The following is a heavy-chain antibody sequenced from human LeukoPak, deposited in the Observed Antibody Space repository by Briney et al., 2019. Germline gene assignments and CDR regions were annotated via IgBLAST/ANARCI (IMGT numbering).Heavy chain of an antibody. CDR3: ARGGYIVATTGGWFDP. V-gene: IGHV6-1*01. CDR1: GDSVSSNSAA. D-gene: IGHD5-12*01. Sequence: SQTLSLTCAISGDSVSSNSAAWNWIRQSPSRGLEWLGRTYYRSKWYNDYAVSVKSRITINPDTSKNQFSLQLNSVTPEDTAVYYCARGGYIVATTGGWFDPWGQGTLVTVSS. CDR2: TYYRSKWYN. J-gene: IGHJ5*02.